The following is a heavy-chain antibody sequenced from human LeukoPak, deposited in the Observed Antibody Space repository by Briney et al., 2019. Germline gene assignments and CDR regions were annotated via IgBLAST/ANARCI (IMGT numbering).Heavy chain of an antibody. CDR1: GYTFTNYT. D-gene: IGHD3-22*01. Sequence: ASVKVSCKASGYTFTNYTINWVRLAPGQGLEWMGWIDTNTGNPTYAQGFTGRFVFSLDTSVSTAYLQISSLKAEDTAMYYCARDGYYYDSSGYPDYWGQGTLVTVSS. CDR3: ARDGYYYDSSGYPDY. J-gene: IGHJ4*02. CDR2: IDTNTGNP. V-gene: IGHV7-4-1*02.